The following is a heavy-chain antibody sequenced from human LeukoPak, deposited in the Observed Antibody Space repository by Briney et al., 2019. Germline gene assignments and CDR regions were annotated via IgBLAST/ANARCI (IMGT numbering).Heavy chain of an antibody. J-gene: IGHJ5*02. CDR1: GFTFSSYS. V-gene: IGHV3-48*01. Sequence: GSLRLSCAASGFTFSSYSMNWVRQAPGKGLEWVSYISSSSTIYYADSVKGRFTISRDNAKNSLYLQMNSLRAEDTAVYYCAKDGSNRDIWFDPWGQGTVVTVSS. D-gene: IGHD6-13*01. CDR3: AKDGSNRDIWFDP. CDR2: ISSSSTI.